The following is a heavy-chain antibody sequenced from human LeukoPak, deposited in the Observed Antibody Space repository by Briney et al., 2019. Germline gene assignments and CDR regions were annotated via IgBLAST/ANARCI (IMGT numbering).Heavy chain of an antibody. Sequence: GASVKVSCKASGYTFTGYYMHWVRQAPGQGLEWMGWINPNSGGTNYAQKFQGRVTMTRDTSISTAYMELSRLRSDDTAVYYCARSDIVVVPADTYYFDYWGQGTLVTVSS. CDR3: ARSDIVVVPADTYYFDY. V-gene: IGHV1-2*02. CDR1: GYTFTGYY. CDR2: INPNSGGT. D-gene: IGHD2-2*01. J-gene: IGHJ4*02.